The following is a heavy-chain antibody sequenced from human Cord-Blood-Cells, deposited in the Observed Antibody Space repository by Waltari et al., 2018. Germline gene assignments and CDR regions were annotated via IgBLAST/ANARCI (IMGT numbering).Heavy chain of an antibody. CDR2: RNPNRCNT. CDR1: GYTFTSYD. J-gene: IGHJ4*02. V-gene: IGHV1-8*03. CDR3: ARGSPPLYQLLDY. D-gene: IGHD2-2*01. Sequence: QVQLVQSGAEVKKPGASVKVSCKASGYTFTSYDINWVRQATGQGLEWMRWRNPNRCNTGYAQKFQGRVTITRNTSISTAYMELSSLRSEDTAVYYCARGSPPLYQLLDYWGQGTLVTVSS.